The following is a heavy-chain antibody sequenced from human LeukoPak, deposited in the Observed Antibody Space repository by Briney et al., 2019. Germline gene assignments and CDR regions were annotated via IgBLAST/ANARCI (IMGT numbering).Heavy chain of an antibody. V-gene: IGHV3-23*01. CDR1: YSW. D-gene: IGHD6-6*01. CDR2: ISGSGGST. CDR3: AKSSGNRAPIHFDY. J-gene: IGHJ4*02. Sequence: PGGSLRLSCASYSWMTWVRQAPGKGLEWVSAISGSGGSTYYADSVKGRFTISRDNSKNTLYLQMNSLRVEDTAVYYCAKSSGNRAPIHFDYWGQGTLVTVSS.